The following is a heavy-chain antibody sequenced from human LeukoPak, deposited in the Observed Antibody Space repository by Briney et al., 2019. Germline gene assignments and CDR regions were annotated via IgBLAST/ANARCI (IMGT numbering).Heavy chain of an antibody. CDR3: AKFWSGYSDAFDT. Sequence: SVKVSCKASGGTFSSYAISWVRQAPGQGLEWMGGIIPIFGTANYAQKFQGRVTITTDESTSTAYMELSSLRSEDTAVYYCAKFWSGYSDAFDTWGQGTMVTVSS. V-gene: IGHV1-69*05. CDR2: IIPIFGTA. J-gene: IGHJ3*02. CDR1: GGTFSSYA. D-gene: IGHD3-3*01.